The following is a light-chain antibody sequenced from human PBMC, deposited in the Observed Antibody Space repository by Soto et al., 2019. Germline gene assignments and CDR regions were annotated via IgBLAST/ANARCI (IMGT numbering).Light chain of an antibody. Sequence: QSVLTQPPSVSEAPGQRVTISCTGSSSNIGAGYEAHWYQQVPGTAPKLLIYENNNRPSGVPDRFSGSKSGTSASLAITGLQAEDEAEYYFQSYDSRLSGYVFGTGTKVTVL. V-gene: IGLV1-40*01. CDR1: SSNIGAGYE. CDR2: ENN. CDR3: QSYDSRLSGYV. J-gene: IGLJ1*01.